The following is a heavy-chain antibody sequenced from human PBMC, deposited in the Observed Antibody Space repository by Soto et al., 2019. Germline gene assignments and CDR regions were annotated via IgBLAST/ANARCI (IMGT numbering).Heavy chain of an antibody. CDR1: GLTFRSYW. V-gene: IGHV3-74*01. CDR2: LNTDGSVA. J-gene: IGHJ4*02. D-gene: IGHD2-21*01. Sequence: EVQLVESGVGLVQPGESLRLSCAASGLTFRSYWMQWVRHSPWKGLLWVSRLNTDGSVAIYVISVKGRFTISRDNAKNTVHLHSNSMRAEGTSVYYCVRDMQLWRLDYLGQVTLVSVSA. CDR3: VRDMQLWRLDY.